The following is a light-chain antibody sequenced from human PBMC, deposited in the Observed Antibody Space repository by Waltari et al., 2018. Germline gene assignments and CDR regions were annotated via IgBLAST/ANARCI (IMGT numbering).Light chain of an antibody. Sequence: EIVLTQSPGTLSLSPGERATLSCRASQSVSSSYLAWYQQNPGQAPRVLIHGASNRATGIPDRFSGSGSGTDFTLTISRLEPEDFAVYYCQQYGSSPWTFGQGTKVGIK. CDR1: QSVSSSY. V-gene: IGKV3-20*01. CDR2: GAS. CDR3: QQYGSSPWT. J-gene: IGKJ1*01.